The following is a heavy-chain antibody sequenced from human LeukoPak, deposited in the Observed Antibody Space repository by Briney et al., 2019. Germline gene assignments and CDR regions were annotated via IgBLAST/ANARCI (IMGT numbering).Heavy chain of an antibody. CDR3: AKDFRIGYSAHFDY. J-gene: IGHJ4*02. V-gene: IGHV3-23*01. CDR2: ISSSGGGT. D-gene: IGHD2-21*01. CDR1: GFTFNSYA. Sequence: GGSLRLSCAASGFTFNSYAMNWVRQAPGKGLEWVSTISSSGGGTNYAASVKGRFTISRDNSKNTLYLQMNSLRGEDTAVYYCAKDFRIGYSAHFDYWGQGALVTVSS.